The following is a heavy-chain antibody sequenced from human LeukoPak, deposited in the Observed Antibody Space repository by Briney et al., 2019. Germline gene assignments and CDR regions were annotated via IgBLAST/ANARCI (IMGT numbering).Heavy chain of an antibody. CDR3: ARNGLWFGVLVYYYYYMDV. CDR2: ISSSGSNI. D-gene: IGHD3-10*01. CDR1: GFTFSDYY. Sequence: PGGSLRLSCAASGFTFSDYYMSWIRQAPGNGLEWVSYISSSGSNIYYADSVKGRFTIARDNSKNSLYLQMNSLRAEDTAVYYCARNGLWFGVLVYYYYYMDVWGKGTTVTVSS. J-gene: IGHJ6*03. V-gene: IGHV3-11*04.